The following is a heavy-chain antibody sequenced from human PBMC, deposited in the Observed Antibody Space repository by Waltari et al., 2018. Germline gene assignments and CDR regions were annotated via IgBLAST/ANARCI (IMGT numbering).Heavy chain of an antibody. J-gene: IGHJ4*02. Sequence: EVQLVESGGGLVQPGGSLRLSCAASGFSTDYWLDWVRQAPGKGLVWVARMKTDGTSIAYADSVKGRFTISRDSAKNTYYLQRNGLRAEDTAVYYCTTNPGYWGQGTLVTV. CDR2: MKTDGTSI. CDR3: TTNPGY. CDR1: GFSTDYW. V-gene: IGHV3-74*03.